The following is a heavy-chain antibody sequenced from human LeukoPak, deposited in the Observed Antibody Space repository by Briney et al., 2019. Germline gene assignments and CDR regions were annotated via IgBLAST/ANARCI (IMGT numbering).Heavy chain of an antibody. CDR1: GFTFGRSW. D-gene: IGHD6-13*01. J-gene: IGHJ4*02. Sequence: GGSLRLSCGVSGFTFGRSWMSWVRQTPAKGLECVANIKEDGSVRNYVDSVQGRFTISRDNAKNSLYLHMNSLRAEDTAVYYCARDPGYSSFDYWGQGTLVTVSS. CDR3: ARDPGYSSFDY. V-gene: IGHV3-7*01. CDR2: IKEDGSVR.